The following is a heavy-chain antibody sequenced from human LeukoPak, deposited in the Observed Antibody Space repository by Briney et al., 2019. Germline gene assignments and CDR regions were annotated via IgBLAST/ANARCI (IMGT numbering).Heavy chain of an antibody. Sequence: GGSLRLSCAASGFTFSSYGMHWVRQAPGKGLEWVAVIWYDGSNKYYADSVKGRFTISRDNSKNTLYLQMNSLRAEDTAVYYCAKNLGHYDILTGYSETYWYFDLWGRGTLVTVSS. D-gene: IGHD3-9*01. CDR1: GFTFSSYG. CDR2: IWYDGSNK. V-gene: IGHV3-33*06. CDR3: AKNLGHYDILTGYSETYWYFDL. J-gene: IGHJ2*01.